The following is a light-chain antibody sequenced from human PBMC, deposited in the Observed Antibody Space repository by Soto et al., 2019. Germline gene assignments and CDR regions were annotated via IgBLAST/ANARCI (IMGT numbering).Light chain of an antibody. V-gene: IGKV1-5*01. CDR2: DAS. CDR3: QQYNSYSWT. Sequence: DIQMTQSPSTLSASVGDRVTITCRASQSISSWLAWYQQKPGKAPKLLIYDASNLESGVPSRFSGSGSGTEFTLTISSLQPDDFATYYCQQYNSYSWTFGQGTKVYIK. CDR1: QSISSW. J-gene: IGKJ1*01.